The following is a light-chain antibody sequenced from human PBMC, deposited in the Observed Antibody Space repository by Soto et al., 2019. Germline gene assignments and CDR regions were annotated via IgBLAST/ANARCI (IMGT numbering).Light chain of an antibody. CDR1: SSNIGADYD. J-gene: IGLJ1*01. CDR2: GNI. CDR3: QSYDSTLSASYV. Sequence: QSVLTQPPSVYGAPGQRVTISCTGSSSNIGADYDVHWYQQRPGTAPKLLIFGNINRPSGVPDRFSGSKSGTSASLAITGLQAEDEGDYYCQSYDSTLSASYVFGTGTKLT. V-gene: IGLV1-40*01.